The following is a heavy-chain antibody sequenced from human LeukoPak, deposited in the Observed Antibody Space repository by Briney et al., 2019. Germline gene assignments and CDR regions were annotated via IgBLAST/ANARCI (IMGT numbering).Heavy chain of an antibody. V-gene: IGHV3-33*03. D-gene: IGHD3-10*01. CDR2: IWCDGTQT. Sequence: GRSLGVSCAAPGFTVENYSRYWVRQGPGKGVGWGAHIWCDGTQTFYAESVMGRFTISRDNAKDRVFLEMNSLRGEDRAMYLCVSGPQTHFYDSGDYSDFGYWGQGAPVTISA. CDR3: VSGPQTHFYDSGDYSDFGY. J-gene: IGHJ4*02. CDR1: GFTVENYS.